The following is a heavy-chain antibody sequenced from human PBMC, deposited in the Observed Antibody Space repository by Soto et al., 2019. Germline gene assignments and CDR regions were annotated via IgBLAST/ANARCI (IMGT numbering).Heavy chain of an antibody. J-gene: IGHJ6*02. CDR3: ARDRWGGGRDMDV. D-gene: IGHD3-10*01. Sequence: EVQLVESGGGLAQPGGSLRLSCAASGLTFSTYWIHWVRQAPGKGLVWVSRINSDGSSTNYADSVKGRFTISRDNAKNTLFLQMNSLRAEDTAVYYCARDRWGGGRDMDVWGQGTTVTVSS. CDR1: GLTFSTYW. V-gene: IGHV3-74*01. CDR2: INSDGSST.